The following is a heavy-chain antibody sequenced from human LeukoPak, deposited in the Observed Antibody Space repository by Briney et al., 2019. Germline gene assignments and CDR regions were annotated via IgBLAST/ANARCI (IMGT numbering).Heavy chain of an antibody. CDR2: IWYDGSKN. D-gene: IGHD6-13*01. J-gene: IGHJ4*02. CDR3: ARDGGSSIDY. Sequence: PGGSLRLSCAASGITFSNYGMHWVRQAPGKGLEWVAVIWYDGSKNYYADSVKGRFTISRDTSENILYLQMNSLRAEDTAVCYCARDGGSSIDYWGQGTLVTVSS. V-gene: IGHV3-33*01. CDR1: GITFSNYG.